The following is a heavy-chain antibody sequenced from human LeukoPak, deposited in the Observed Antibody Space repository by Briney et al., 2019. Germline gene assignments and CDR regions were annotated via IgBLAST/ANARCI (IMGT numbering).Heavy chain of an antibody. Sequence: GGSLRLSCAASGFTFSSYDMYWVRQAPGKGLEWVAAISYGGNSKYYSDSVKGQFTISRDNSKNVLYLQMNSLRTEDTAVYYCARTHGGYRDYFEYWGQGALVTVSS. V-gene: IGHV3-30*03. J-gene: IGHJ4*02. CDR3: ARTHGGYRDYFEY. D-gene: IGHD4-23*01. CDR1: GFTFSSYD. CDR2: ISYGGNSK.